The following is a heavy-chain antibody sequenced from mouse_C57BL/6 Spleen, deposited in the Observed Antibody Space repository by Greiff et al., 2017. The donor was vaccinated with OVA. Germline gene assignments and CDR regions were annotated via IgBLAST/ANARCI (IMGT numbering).Heavy chain of an antibody. CDR3: ATLLSGFNDYDVGY. D-gene: IGHD2-4*01. CDR2: ISSGGSDT. CDR1: GYTFSSYG. Sequence: EVKLVESGGDLVKPGGSLKLSCAASGYTFSSYGMSWVRQTPDKRLEWVATISSGGSDTYYTESVKGRFTITSDNAKNTLYLQMSSLKSEDTAMYYCATLLSGFNDYDVGYWGQGTTLTVSS. V-gene: IGHV5-6*01. J-gene: IGHJ2*01.